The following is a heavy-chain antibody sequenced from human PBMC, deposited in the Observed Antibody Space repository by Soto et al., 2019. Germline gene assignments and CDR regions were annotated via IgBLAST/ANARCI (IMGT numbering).Heavy chain of an antibody. D-gene: IGHD2-2*01. V-gene: IGHV3-23*01. J-gene: IGHJ4*02. CDR3: AKLPAAQSYFYF. Sequence: EVQLLDSGGGLVQPGGSLRLSCAASGFTFITYAMSWVRQAPGKGLEWVSIISGSGGSTYYPDSVKGRFTISRDNSKNTMYLQMNSLRDDDPAVYYCAKLPAAQSYFYFCGQGILVTVS. CDR1: GFTFITYA. CDR2: ISGSGGST.